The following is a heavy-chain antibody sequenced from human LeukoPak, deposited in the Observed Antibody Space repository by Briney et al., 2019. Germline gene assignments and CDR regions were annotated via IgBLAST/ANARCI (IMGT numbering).Heavy chain of an antibody. CDR3: AREGCYDTPCGMDV. Sequence: ASVKVSCKASGYTFTSYAMNWVRQAPGQGLEWMGWINTNTGNPTYAQGFTGRFVFSLDTSVSTAYLQISSLKAEDTAVCYCAREGCYDTPCGMDVWGQGTTVTVSS. V-gene: IGHV7-4-1*02. CDR1: GYTFTSYA. CDR2: INTNTGNP. D-gene: IGHD5-12*01. J-gene: IGHJ6*02.